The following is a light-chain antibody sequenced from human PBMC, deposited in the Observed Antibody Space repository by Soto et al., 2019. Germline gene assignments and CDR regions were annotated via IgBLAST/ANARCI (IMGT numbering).Light chain of an antibody. J-gene: IGLJ1*01. Sequence: QSVLTQPASVSGSPGQSITISCTGTSSDIGAYDYVSWFQQHPDKAPKLMISEVTNRPSGVSDRFSGSKSGNAASLTISGLQAEDAAYYCSSYGGYNNVVFGTGTKVTVL. CDR1: SSDIGAYDY. CDR2: EVT. CDR3: SSYGGYNNVV. V-gene: IGLV2-14*01.